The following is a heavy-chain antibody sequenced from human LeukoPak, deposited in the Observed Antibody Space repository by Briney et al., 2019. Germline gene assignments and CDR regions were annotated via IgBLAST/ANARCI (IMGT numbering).Heavy chain of an antibody. V-gene: IGHV4-4*07. D-gene: IGHD3-3*01. CDR3: ARVTAGGYYDFWSGYPMDV. CDR2: IYTSGST. CDR1: GGSISSYY. Sequence: SETLSLTCTVSGGSISSYYWSWIRQPAGKGLEWIGRIYTSGSTNYNPSLKSRVTMSVDTSKNQFSLKLSSVTAADTAVYYCARVTAGGYYDFWSGYPMDVWGQGTTVTVPS. J-gene: IGHJ6*02.